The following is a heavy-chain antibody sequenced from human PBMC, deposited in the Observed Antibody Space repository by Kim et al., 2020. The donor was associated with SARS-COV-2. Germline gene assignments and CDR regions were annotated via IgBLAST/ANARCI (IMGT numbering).Heavy chain of an antibody. Sequence: SETLSLTCTVSGGSISSSSYYWGWIRQPPGKGLEWIGSIYYSGSTYYNPSLKSRVTISVDTSKNQFSLKLSSVTAADTAVYYCARPDDPIYYGSGRIVIWGQGTLVTVSS. CDR1: GGSISSSSYY. CDR3: ARPDDPIYYGSGRIVI. J-gene: IGHJ4*02. CDR2: IYYSGST. D-gene: IGHD3-10*01. V-gene: IGHV4-39*01.